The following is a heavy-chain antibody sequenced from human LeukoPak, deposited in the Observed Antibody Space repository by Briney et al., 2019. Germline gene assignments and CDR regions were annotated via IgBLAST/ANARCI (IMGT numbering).Heavy chain of an antibody. D-gene: IGHD1-26*01. Sequence: SETLSLTCTVSGGSISSYYWSWIRQPPGKGLEWIGYIYYSGSTYYNPSLKSRVTISVDTSKNQFSLKLSSVTAADTAVYYCARGMNGSYYYYYYMDVWGKGTTVTVSS. CDR3: ARGMNGSYYYYYYMDV. CDR1: GGSISSYY. CDR2: IYYSGST. V-gene: IGHV4-59*01. J-gene: IGHJ6*03.